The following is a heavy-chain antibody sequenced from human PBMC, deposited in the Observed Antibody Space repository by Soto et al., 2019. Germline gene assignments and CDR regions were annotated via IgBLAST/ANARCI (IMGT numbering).Heavy chain of an antibody. CDR2: IIPILGIA. V-gene: IGHV1-69*02. Sequence: GASMKVSCKASGGTFSSYTISWVRQAPGQGLEWMGRIIPILGIANYAQKFQGRVTITADKSTSTAYMELSSLRSEDTAVYYCAIRDYCSGGSCGDAFDIWGQGTMVTVSS. CDR1: GGTFSSYT. D-gene: IGHD2-15*01. J-gene: IGHJ3*02. CDR3: AIRDYCSGGSCGDAFDI.